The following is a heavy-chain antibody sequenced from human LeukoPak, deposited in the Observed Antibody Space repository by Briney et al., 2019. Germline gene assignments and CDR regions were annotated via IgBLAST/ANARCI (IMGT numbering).Heavy chain of an antibody. Sequence: GRSLRLSCAASGFTFSNYGMHWVRQAPGKGLEWVAVIWYDGSNKYYADSVKGRFTISRDNSKNTLYLQMNSLRAEDTAVYYCARDRFLDTAMVTGTPGIPPDYWGQGTLVTVSS. CDR1: GFTFSNYG. CDR2: IWYDGSNK. D-gene: IGHD5-18*01. V-gene: IGHV3-33*01. J-gene: IGHJ4*02. CDR3: ARDRFLDTAMVTGTPGIPPDY.